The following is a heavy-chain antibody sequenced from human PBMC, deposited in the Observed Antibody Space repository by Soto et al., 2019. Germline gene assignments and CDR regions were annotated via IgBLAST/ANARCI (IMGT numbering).Heavy chain of an antibody. J-gene: IGHJ6*02. CDR1: GASISSGAYF. V-gene: IGHV4-31*03. Sequence: QVQLQGSGPRLVKPSQTLSLTCSVSGASISSGAYFWTWIRHHPGKGLEWIGYIYYSVSTSSTYQYPYRQRRVTISVDTSKNLFSLRLTSVTAADTATYYCSRDKGPDTYGQTRIRDYSYAMDVWGQGTTVIVSS. CDR2: IYYSVST. CDR3: SRDKGPDTYGQTRIRDYSYAMDV. D-gene: IGHD5-18*01.